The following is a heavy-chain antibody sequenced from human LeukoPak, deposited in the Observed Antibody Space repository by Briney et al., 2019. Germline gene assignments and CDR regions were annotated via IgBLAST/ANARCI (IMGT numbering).Heavy chain of an antibody. Sequence: GGFLRLSCTASGATFSGHWIHWVRQPPGKGLDWFAGISWNSYSIGYADSVKGRFTISSDNAKNSLYLQMNSLKTEDTALYYCAKGEKKWLARQPNYWGQGTLVTVSS. CDR2: ISWNSYSI. V-gene: IGHV3-9*01. CDR1: GATFSGHW. J-gene: IGHJ4*02. D-gene: IGHD6-19*01. CDR3: AKGEKKWLARQPNY.